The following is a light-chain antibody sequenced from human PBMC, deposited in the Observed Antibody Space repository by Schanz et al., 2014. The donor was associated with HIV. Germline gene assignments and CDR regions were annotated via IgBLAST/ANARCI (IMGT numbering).Light chain of an antibody. Sequence: QSALTQPASVSGSPGQSITISCTGTRNDVGTYNLVSWYQQHPGKAPQLMIYEVTKRPSGVSDRFSGSKSDNTASLTISALQAEDEADYYCSSYTTTNPWLFGGGTKLTVL. V-gene: IGLV2-14*02. CDR2: EVT. J-gene: IGLJ3*02. CDR3: SSYTTTNPWL. CDR1: RNDVGTYNL.